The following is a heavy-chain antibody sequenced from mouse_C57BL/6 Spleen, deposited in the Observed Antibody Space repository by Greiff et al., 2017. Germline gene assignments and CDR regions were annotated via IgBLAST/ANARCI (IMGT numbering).Heavy chain of an antibody. V-gene: IGHV1-50*01. CDR3: ARYYYGSSAMDY. D-gene: IGHD1-1*01. J-gene: IGHJ4*01. CDR2: IDPSDSYT. Sequence: QVQLQQPGAELVKPGASVKLSCKASGYTFTSYWMQWVKQRPRQGLEWIGEIDPSDSYTNYNQKFKGKATLTVDTSSSTAYMQLSSLTSEDSAVYYCARYYYGSSAMDYWGQGTSVTVSS. CDR1: GYTFTSYW.